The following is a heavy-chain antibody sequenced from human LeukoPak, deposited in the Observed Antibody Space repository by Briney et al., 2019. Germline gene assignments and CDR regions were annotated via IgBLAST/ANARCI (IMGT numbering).Heavy chain of an antibody. Sequence: GESLKISCKGSGYSFTSYWIGWARQMPGKGLEWMEIIYPGDSDTRYSPSFQGQVTISADKSISTAYLQWSSLKASDTAMYYCARWVVPAAIDHYYYYYMDVGGKGTMVTVSS. V-gene: IGHV5-51*01. CDR2: IYPGDSDT. CDR3: ARWVVPAAIDHYYYYYMDV. J-gene: IGHJ6*03. D-gene: IGHD2-2*01. CDR1: GYSFTSYW.